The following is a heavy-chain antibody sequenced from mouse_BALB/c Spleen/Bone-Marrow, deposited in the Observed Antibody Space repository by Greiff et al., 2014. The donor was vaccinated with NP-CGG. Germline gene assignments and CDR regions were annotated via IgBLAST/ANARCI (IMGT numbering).Heavy chain of an antibody. CDR1: GYSFTGYN. CDR2: IDPYYGGT. Sequence: VQLQQSGPELEKPGASVKISCKASGYSFTGYNMNWVKQSNGKSLEWIGNIDPYYGGTSYNQKFKGKATLTVDKSSSTAYMQLRSLTSEDSAVYYCARRGFITTVVEGYFDYWGQGTTLTVSS. J-gene: IGHJ2*01. D-gene: IGHD1-1*01. CDR3: ARRGFITTVVEGYFDY. V-gene: IGHV1-39*01.